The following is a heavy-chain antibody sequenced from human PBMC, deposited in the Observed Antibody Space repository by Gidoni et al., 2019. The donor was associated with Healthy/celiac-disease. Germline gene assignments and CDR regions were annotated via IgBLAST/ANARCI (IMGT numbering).Heavy chain of an antibody. J-gene: IGHJ4*02. D-gene: IGHD3-3*01. V-gene: IGHV4-39*01. Sequence: QLQLQESGPGLVKPSETLSLTCTVSGCSISSSSYYWGWIRQPPGKGLEWIGSIYYSGSTYYNPSLKSRVTISVDTSKNQFSLKLSSVTAADTAVYYCARHEATIFGVVSAFDYWGQGTLVTVSS. CDR2: IYYSGST. CDR3: ARHEATIFGVVSAFDY. CDR1: GCSISSSSYY.